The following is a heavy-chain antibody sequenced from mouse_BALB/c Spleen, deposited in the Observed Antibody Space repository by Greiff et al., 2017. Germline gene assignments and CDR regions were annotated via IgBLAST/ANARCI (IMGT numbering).Heavy chain of an antibody. CDR1: GFTFSSYY. V-gene: IGHV5-6-2*01. Sequence: EVKLVESGGGLVKPGGSLKLSCAASGFTFSSYYMSWVRQTPEKRLELVAAINSNGGSTYYPDTVKGRFTISRDNAKNTLYLQMSSLKSEDTALYYCARYGSSYPYWYFDVWGAGTTVTVSS. D-gene: IGHD1-1*01. CDR2: INSNGGST. J-gene: IGHJ1*01. CDR3: ARYGSSYPYWYFDV.